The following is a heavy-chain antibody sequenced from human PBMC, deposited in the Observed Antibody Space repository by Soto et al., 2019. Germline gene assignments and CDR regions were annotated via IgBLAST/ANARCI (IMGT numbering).Heavy chain of an antibody. CDR3: TRGSIIVVVVAATGGAFDI. V-gene: IGHV3-49*03. D-gene: IGHD2-15*01. CDR1: GFTFGDYA. Sequence: SLRLSCTASGFTFGDYAMSWFRQAPGKGLEWVGFIRSKAYGGTTEYAVSVKGRFTISRDDSKSIAYLQMNSLKTEDTAVYYCTRGSIIVVVVAATGGAFDIWGQGTMVTVSS. CDR2: IRSKAYGGTT. J-gene: IGHJ3*02.